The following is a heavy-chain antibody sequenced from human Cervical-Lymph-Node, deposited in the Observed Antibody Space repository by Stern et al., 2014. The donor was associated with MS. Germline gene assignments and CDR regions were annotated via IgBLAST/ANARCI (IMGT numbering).Heavy chain of an antibody. J-gene: IGHJ4*02. CDR2: IDWDDDK. Sequence: ESGPALVKPTQTLTLTCTFSGFSLNTTGMYVSWIRQSPGKALEWLALIDWDDDKYYSTSLKTRLTISKGTSKNQVVLTMTNMDPVDTASYYCARINGAADGTGVDYWGQGTLVTVSS. V-gene: IGHV2-70*01. D-gene: IGHD1/OR15-1a*01. CDR3: ARINGAADGTGVDY. CDR1: GFSLNTTGMY.